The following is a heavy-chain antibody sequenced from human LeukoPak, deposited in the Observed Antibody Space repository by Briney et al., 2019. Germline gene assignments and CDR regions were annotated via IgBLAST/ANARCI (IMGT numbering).Heavy chain of an antibody. CDR1: GFTFSSYA. CDR2: ISGSGGST. V-gene: IGHV3-23*01. J-gene: IGHJ4*02. Sequence: GGSLRLSCAASGFTFSSYAMSWVRQAPGKGLEWVSAISGSGGSTYYADSVKGRFTISRDNSKNTLYLQMNSLRAEDTAVYYCAKDKRPGSGSYYFDYWGQGTLVTVSS. D-gene: IGHD1-26*01. CDR3: AKDKRPGSGSYYFDY.